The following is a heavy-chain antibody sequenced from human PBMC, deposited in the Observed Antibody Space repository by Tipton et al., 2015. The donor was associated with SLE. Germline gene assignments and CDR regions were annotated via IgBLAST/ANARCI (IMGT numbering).Heavy chain of an antibody. Sequence: TLSLTCTVSGGSISSHYWSWIRQPPGTGLEWIGNIFYSGSTNYHPSLKSRVTISVDTSKNQFSLKLSAVSAADTAVYFCARAGEDWWDEHDLWGRGTLCIVSS. CDR1: GGSISSHY. V-gene: IGHV4-59*11. D-gene: IGHD2-8*02. CDR3: ARAGEDWWDEHDL. J-gene: IGHJ2*01. CDR2: IFYSGST.